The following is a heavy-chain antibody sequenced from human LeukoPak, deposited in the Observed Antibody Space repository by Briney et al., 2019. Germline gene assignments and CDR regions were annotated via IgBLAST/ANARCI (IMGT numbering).Heavy chain of an antibody. V-gene: IGHV3-66*01. CDR3: VRADSQLAHPH. D-gene: IGHD1-1*01. CDR1: GFTVSSSY. CDR2: IYSGGTA. Sequence: GGSLRLSCAASGFTVSSSYMSWVRQAPGKGLERVSVIYSGGTAHYADSVTGRFSISRDNWKNTVDLQMNSLRADDTAVYYCVRADSQLAHPHWGQGTLVTVSS. J-gene: IGHJ1*01.